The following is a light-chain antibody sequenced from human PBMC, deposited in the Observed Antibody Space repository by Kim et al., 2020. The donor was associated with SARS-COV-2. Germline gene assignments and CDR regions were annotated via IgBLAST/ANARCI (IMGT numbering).Light chain of an antibody. CDR3: QSADSSGSYVV. CDR1: ALPKQY. V-gene: IGLV3-25*03. CDR2: KDT. J-gene: IGLJ3*02. Sequence: PGQTARITCSGDALPKQYAYWYQQKPGQAPLLVIYKDTERPSGIPERFSGSSSGTTVTLTISGVQAEDEADYYCQSADSSGSYVVFGGGTQLTVL.